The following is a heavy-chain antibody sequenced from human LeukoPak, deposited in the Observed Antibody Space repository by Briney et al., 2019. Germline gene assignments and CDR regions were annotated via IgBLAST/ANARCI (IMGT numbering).Heavy chain of an antibody. CDR3: AKDSYSKGDF. CDR1: GFTFSTYG. Sequence: GGSLRLSCAASGFTFSTYGMTWVRQAPGKGLEWVANIKNDGAVKNYVDSVKGRFTISRDNAKNSLYLQMNSLRAEDTAVYYCAKDSYSKGDFWGQGVLVTVSS. V-gene: IGHV3-7*01. D-gene: IGHD6-13*01. J-gene: IGHJ4*02. CDR2: IKNDGAVK.